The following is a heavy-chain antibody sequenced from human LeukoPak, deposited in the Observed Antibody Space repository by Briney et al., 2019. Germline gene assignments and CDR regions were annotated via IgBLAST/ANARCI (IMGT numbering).Heavy chain of an antibody. D-gene: IGHD3-22*01. J-gene: IGHJ4*02. V-gene: IGHV4-59*12. Sequence: SETLSLTCTVSGGSISSYYWSWIRQPPGKGLEWIGYIYYSESTNYNPSLKSRVTISVDTSKNQFSLKLTSLTAADTAVYYCAREEFLHEIDSSGYFVYWGQGTLVTVSS. CDR3: AREEFLHEIDSSGYFVY. CDR2: IYYSEST. CDR1: GGSISSYY.